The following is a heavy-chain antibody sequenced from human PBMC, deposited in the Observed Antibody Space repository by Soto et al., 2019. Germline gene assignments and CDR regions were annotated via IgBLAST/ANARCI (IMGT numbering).Heavy chain of an antibody. Sequence: GGSLRLSCAASGFTFSSYAMSWVRQAPGKGLEWVSAISGSGGSTYYADSVKGRFTISRDNSKNTLYLQMNSLRAEDTAVYYCAKADLEWLLSRPLWYFDLWGCGTLVTVSS. D-gene: IGHD3-3*01. CDR3: AKADLEWLLSRPLWYFDL. J-gene: IGHJ2*01. CDR2: ISGSGGST. CDR1: GFTFSSYA. V-gene: IGHV3-23*01.